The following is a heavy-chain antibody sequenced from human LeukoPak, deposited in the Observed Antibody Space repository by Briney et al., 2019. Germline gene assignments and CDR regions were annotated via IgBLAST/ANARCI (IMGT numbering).Heavy chain of an antibody. CDR2: INWNGGST. Sequence: GGSLRLSCAASGFTFDDYGMSWVRQAPGKGLEWVSGINWNGGSTGYADSVKGRFTISRDNAKNSLYLQMNSLRAEDTALHYCARVAEIAVATNWYFDLWGRGTLVTVSS. V-gene: IGHV3-20*04. CDR3: ARVAEIAVATNWYFDL. CDR1: GFTFDDYG. D-gene: IGHD6-19*01. J-gene: IGHJ2*01.